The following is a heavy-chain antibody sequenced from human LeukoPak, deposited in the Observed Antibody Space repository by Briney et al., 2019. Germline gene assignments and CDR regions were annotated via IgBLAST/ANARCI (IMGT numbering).Heavy chain of an antibody. J-gene: IGHJ4*02. CDR2: ISYDGSST. CDR1: GFTFSNYW. V-gene: IGHV3-74*01. CDR3: ASPGSVGDTGMPDY. Sequence: QPGGSLRLSCAASGFTFSNYWMHWVRQAPGKGLVWVSRISYDGSSTNYADSVKGRFTISRDNAKNSLYLQMNSLRAEDTAVYYCASPGSVGDTGMPDYWGQGTLVTVSS. D-gene: IGHD5-18*01.